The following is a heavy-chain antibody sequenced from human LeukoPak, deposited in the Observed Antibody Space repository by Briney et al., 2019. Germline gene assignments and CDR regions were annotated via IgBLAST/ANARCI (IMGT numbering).Heavy chain of an antibody. CDR3: ARASITMVRGVHN. Sequence: SETLSLTCTASGGSISSGGYYWSWIRQHPGKGLEWIGYIYYSGSTYYNPSLKSRVTISVDTSKNQFSLKLSSVTAADTAVYYCARASITMVRGVHNWGQGTLVTVSS. J-gene: IGHJ4*02. CDR2: IYYSGST. D-gene: IGHD3-10*01. V-gene: IGHV4-31*03. CDR1: GGSISSGGYY.